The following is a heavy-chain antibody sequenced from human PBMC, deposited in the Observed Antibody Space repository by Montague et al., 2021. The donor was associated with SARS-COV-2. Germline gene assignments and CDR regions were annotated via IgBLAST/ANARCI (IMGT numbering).Heavy chain of an antibody. CDR2: ISHSGTT. CDR1: GASFSGYY. D-gene: IGHD3-10*01. V-gene: IGHV4-34*01. CDR3: ARRPGRVWGLDV. J-gene: IGHJ6*02. Sequence: SETLSLTCAVYGASFSGYYWNFIRQTPGKGLEWLGEISHSGTTKYNPSPKSRFTISADTPKNQFSLTLTSVTAADTAVYFCARRPGRVWGLDVWGHGTTVTVSS.